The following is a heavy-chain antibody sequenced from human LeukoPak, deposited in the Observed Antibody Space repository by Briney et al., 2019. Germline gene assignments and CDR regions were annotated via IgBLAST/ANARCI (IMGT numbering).Heavy chain of an antibody. D-gene: IGHD3-10*01. J-gene: IGHJ4*02. Sequence: SETLSLTCAVSGGPFSGYFWSWIRQSSGKGLEWIGEIHNSGTTNYNPSLNSRVTISEDTSKNQFYLNLSSVAAADTAVYYCARRYYYNLGSCPFDFWGQGTLVTVSP. V-gene: IGHV4-34*01. CDR3: ARRYYYNLGSCPFDF. CDR1: GGPFSGYF. CDR2: IHNSGTT.